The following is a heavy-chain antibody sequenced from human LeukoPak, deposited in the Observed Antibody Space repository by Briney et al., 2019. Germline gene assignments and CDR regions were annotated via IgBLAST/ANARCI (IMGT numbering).Heavy chain of an antibody. CDR3: ARGDYMTMVRGAPRYYYGMDV. D-gene: IGHD3-10*01. J-gene: IGHJ6*02. CDR1: GGSFSGYY. CDR2: INHSGST. Sequence: SETLSLTCAVYGGSFSGYYWSWIRQPPGKGLEWIGEINHSGSTNYNPSLKSRVTISVDTSKNQFSLKLSSVTAADTAVYYCARGDYMTMVRGAPRYYYGMDVWGQGTTVTVSS. V-gene: IGHV4-34*01.